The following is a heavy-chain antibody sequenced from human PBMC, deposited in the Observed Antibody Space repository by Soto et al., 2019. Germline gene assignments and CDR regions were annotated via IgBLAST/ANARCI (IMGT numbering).Heavy chain of an antibody. J-gene: IGHJ6*02. D-gene: IGHD6-13*01. CDR2: ISAYNGNT. V-gene: IGHV1-18*01. Sequence: ASVKVSCKASGYTFTSYGISWVRQAPGQGLEWMGWISAYNGNTNYAQKLQGRDNMTTDTSTSTAYMELWILRSDDTAVYYCARSFTFTAAAGTGGAYYYGMDVWG. CDR3: ARSFTFTAAAGTGGAYYYGMDV. CDR1: GYTFTSYG.